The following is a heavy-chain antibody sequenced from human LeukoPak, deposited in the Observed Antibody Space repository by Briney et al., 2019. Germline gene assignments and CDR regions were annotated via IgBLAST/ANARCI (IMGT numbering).Heavy chain of an antibody. J-gene: IGHJ5*02. D-gene: IGHD3-22*01. CDR2: INHSGST. CDR1: GGSFSGYY. Sequence: PSETLSLTCAVYGGSFSGYYWSWIRQPPGKGLEWIGEINHSGSTNYNPSLKSRVTISVDTSKNQFSLKLSSVTAADTAVYYCARVRGSGYYLDPWGQGTLVTVSS. V-gene: IGHV4-34*01. CDR3: ARVRGSGYYLDP.